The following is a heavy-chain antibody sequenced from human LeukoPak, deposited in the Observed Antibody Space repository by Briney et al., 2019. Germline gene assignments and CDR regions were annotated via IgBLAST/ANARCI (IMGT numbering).Heavy chain of an antibody. CDR3: AKGGRPYCTNGVCPRKTHSGYDYDLDY. V-gene: IGHV3-23*01. D-gene: IGHD2-8*01. CDR1: GFTLSSYE. J-gene: IGHJ4*02. CDR2: IDYSGGNT. Sequence: GGSLRLSCTASGFTLSSYEMSWIRQAPGKGLEWVSSIDYSGGNTHYADSVKGRFTISRDNSKNTLYLQMNSLRAEDTAVYYCAKGGRPYCTNGVCPRKTHSGYDYDLDYWGQGTLVTVSS.